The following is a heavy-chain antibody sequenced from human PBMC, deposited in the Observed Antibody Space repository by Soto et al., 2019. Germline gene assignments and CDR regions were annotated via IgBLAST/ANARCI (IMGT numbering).Heavy chain of an antibody. D-gene: IGHD4-17*01. CDR3: ATRMTTAPY. CDR1: GCAVSANY. V-gene: IGHV3-66*01. J-gene: IGHJ4*02. CDR2: IYSGGDT. Sequence: EAHLVGSGGGLVQPGGSLRLSCAASGCAVSANYLSWVRQAPGKGLEWVSLIYSGGDTDYADSVRGIFTISRDNSKNTLYLQMNSLKAEDTAVYYCATRMTTAPYWGQGALVNVSS.